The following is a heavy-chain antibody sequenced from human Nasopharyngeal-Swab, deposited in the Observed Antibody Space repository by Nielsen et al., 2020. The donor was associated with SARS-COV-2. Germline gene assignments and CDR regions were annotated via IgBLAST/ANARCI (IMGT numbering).Heavy chain of an antibody. D-gene: IGHD6-19*01. Sequence: GGSLRLSCAASGFTFSSYAMSWVRQAPGKGLEWVSVIYSGGSSTYYADSVKGRFTISRDNSKNTLYLQMNSLRAEDTAVYYCANLYSSGWADAFAIWGQGTMVTVPS. CDR3: ANLYSSGWADAFAI. J-gene: IGHJ3*02. CDR2: IYSGGSST. V-gene: IGHV3-23*03. CDR1: GFTFSSYA.